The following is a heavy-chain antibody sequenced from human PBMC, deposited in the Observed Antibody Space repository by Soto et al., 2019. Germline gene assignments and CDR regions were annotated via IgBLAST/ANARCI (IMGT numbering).Heavy chain of an antibody. V-gene: IGHV3-73*01. CDR3: TRDDFWSGYGMDV. Sequence: PGGSLRLSCAASGFTFSDSAMHWVRQASGKGLEWVGRIRSKVNNYATAYAASVKGRFTISRDDSKNTAYLQMNSLKTEDTAVYFCTRDDFWSGYGMDVWGQGTTVTVSS. D-gene: IGHD3-3*01. CDR2: IRSKVNNYAT. CDR1: GFTFSDSA. J-gene: IGHJ6*02.